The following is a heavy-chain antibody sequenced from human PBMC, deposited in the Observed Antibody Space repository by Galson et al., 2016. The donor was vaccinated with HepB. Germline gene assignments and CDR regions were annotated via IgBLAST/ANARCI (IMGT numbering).Heavy chain of an antibody. CDR3: ARGRSYVFGMDV. Sequence: SETLSLTCAVYGGSFSGYYWSWIRQPPGKGLEWIGEINHSGSANYNPSLKSRISTSVDRSKKQFSLKLSSVTAADTAVYYCARGRSYVFGMDVWGQGTTVTVSS. J-gene: IGHJ6*02. D-gene: IGHD3-16*01. V-gene: IGHV4-34*01. CDR1: GGSFSGYY. CDR2: INHSGSA.